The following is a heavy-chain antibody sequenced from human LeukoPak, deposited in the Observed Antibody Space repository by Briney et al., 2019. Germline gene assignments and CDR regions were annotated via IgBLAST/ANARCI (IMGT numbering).Heavy chain of an antibody. CDR2: INPNSGGT. Sequence: ASMKVSCKTYGYTFTGYYMHWVRQAPGQGLEWMGWINPNSGGTNYAQMFQGRVTMTRDTSISTAYMELSRLKFDDTAVYYCAKYYYGSYEGYYFDYWGQGTLVTVSS. V-gene: IGHV1-2*02. J-gene: IGHJ4*02. D-gene: IGHD3-22*01. CDR1: GYTFTGYY. CDR3: AKYYYGSYEGYYFDY.